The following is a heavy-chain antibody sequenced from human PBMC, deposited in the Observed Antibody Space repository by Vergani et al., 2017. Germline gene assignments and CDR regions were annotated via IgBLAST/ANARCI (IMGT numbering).Heavy chain of an antibody. Sequence: EMQLLESGGGLVKPGGSLRLSCAASGFTFGSYAMTWVRQAPGKGLEWVSALSASGHNTYHADSVKGRFTISRDNSKDTLYLQMNSLRAEDTAVYYCAKDLRAVSRAEVTMTDYWGQGTLVTVSS. D-gene: IGHD3-22*01. CDR2: LSASGHNT. CDR1: GFTFGSYA. V-gene: IGHV3-23*01. J-gene: IGHJ4*02. CDR3: AKDLRAVSRAEVTMTDY.